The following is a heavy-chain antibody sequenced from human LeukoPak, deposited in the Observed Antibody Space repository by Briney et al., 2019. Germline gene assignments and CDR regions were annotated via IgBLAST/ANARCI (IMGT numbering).Heavy chain of an antibody. V-gene: IGHV4-59*12. Sequence: TSETLSLTCIVSGGSISSNYWSWIRQPPGQGLEWIGYIYYRGSTYYNPSLKSRVIISVDTSKNQFSLKLSSMTAADTAVYYCARERTYYFDYWGQGTQVTVSS. CDR2: IYYRGST. CDR1: GGSISSNY. CDR3: ARERTYYFDY. J-gene: IGHJ4*02.